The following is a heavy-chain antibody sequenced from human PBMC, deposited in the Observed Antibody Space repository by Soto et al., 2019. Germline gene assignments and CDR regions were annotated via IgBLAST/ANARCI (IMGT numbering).Heavy chain of an antibody. D-gene: IGHD1-1*01. V-gene: IGHV3-48*03. Sequence: GGSLRLSCVASGFTFSSFEMNWIRQAPGRGLEWIGYSSNSGSFTRYADSVKGRFSISRDNAKNSLYLQINSLRGDDTAIYYCVRSGDNYNLLDFWGQGTPVTVSS. J-gene: IGHJ4*02. CDR3: VRSGDNYNLLDF. CDR1: GFTFSSFE. CDR2: SSNSGSFT.